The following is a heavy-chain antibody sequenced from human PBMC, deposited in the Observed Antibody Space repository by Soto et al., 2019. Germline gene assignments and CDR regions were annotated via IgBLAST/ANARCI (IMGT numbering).Heavy chain of an antibody. V-gene: IGHV3-23*01. J-gene: IGHJ4*02. CDR1: GFTFSTYA. D-gene: IGHD2-15*01. CDR2: VSSGGGT. Sequence: VGSLRLSCAASGFTFSTYAMGWVRQAPGKGLEWVSVVSSGGGTHYADSVKGRFTVPRDNSKNTLSLQMNSLRADDTAVYYCAKRRGAGGHFDYWGQGALVTVSS. CDR3: AKRRGAGGHFDY.